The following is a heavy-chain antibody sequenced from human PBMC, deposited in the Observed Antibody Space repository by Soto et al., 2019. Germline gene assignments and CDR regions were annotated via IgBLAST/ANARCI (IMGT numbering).Heavy chain of an antibody. D-gene: IGHD2-15*01. CDR2: IYYSGST. Sequence: PSETLSLTCTVSGGSISSYYWSWIRQPPGKGLEWIGYIYYSGSTNYNPSLKSRVTISVDTSKNQFSLKLSSVTAADTAVYYCARVLGYCSGGSCYPYYYGMGVWGQGTTVTVSS. V-gene: IGHV4-59*01. CDR3: ARVLGYCSGGSCYPYYYGMGV. CDR1: GGSISSYY. J-gene: IGHJ6*02.